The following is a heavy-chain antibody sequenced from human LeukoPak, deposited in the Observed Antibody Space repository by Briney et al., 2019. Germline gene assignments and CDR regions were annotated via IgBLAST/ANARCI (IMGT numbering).Heavy chain of an antibody. D-gene: IGHD6-19*01. CDR3: AKDRSCSSGWYGNWFDP. CDR1: GFTFSSYG. J-gene: IGHJ5*02. CDR2: ISYDGSNK. V-gene: IGHV3-30*18. Sequence: GGSLRLSCAASGFTFSSYGMHWVRQAPGKGLEWVAVISYDGSNKYYADSVKGRFTISRDNSKNTLYLQMNSLRAEDTAVYYCAKDRSCSSGWYGNWFDPWGQGTLVTVSS.